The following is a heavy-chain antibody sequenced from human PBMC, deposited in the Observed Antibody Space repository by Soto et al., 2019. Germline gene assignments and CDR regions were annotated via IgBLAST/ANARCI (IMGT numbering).Heavy chain of an antibody. Sequence: QVQLQESGPGLVKPSETLSLTCTVSGGSISSYYWSWIRQPPGKGLEWIGYIYYSGSTNYNPSLKSRVTISVDTSKNQFSLKLSSVTAADTAVYYCARVIAAAGAFFDYWGQGTRVTVSS. CDR1: GGSISSYY. V-gene: IGHV4-59*01. CDR3: ARVIAAAGAFFDY. D-gene: IGHD6-13*01. J-gene: IGHJ4*02. CDR2: IYYSGST.